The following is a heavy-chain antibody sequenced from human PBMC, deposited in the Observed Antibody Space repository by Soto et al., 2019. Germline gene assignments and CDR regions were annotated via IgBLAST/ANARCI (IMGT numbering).Heavy chain of an antibody. V-gene: IGHV4-39*01. CDR2: IYYSGST. D-gene: IGHD1-7*01. CDR1: GGSISSSSYY. J-gene: IGHJ4*02. CDR3: ARRTFRYYFGY. Sequence: SETLSLTCTVSGGSISSSSYYWGWIRQPPGKGLEWIGSIYYSGSTYYNPSLKSRVTISVDTSKNQFSLKLSSVTAADTAVYYCARRTFRYYFGYWGQGTLVTVSS.